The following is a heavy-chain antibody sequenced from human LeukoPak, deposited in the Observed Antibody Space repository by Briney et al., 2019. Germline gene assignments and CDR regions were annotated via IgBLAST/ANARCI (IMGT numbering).Heavy chain of an antibody. CDR3: ARAYVWGSYRYAGFDY. CDR1: GGSISSYY. J-gene: IGHJ4*02. V-gene: IGHV4-4*07. D-gene: IGHD3-16*02. Sequence: SETLSLTCTVSGGSISSYYWSWIRQPAGKGLEWIGRIYTSGSTNYNPPPKSRVTMSVDTSKNQFSLKLSSVTAADTAVYYCARAYVWGSYRYAGFDYWGQGTLVTVSS. CDR2: IYTSGST.